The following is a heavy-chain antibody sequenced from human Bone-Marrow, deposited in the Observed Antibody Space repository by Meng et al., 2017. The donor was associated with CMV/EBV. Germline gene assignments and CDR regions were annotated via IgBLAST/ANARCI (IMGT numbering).Heavy chain of an antibody. Sequence: ASVKVSCKASGYTFTSYVICWVRQAPGQGLEWMGWISAYNGNTNYAQKLQGRVTMTTDTSTSTDYMELSSLRSDDTAVYYCASSSSYYYYYGMDVWGQGTTVTVSS. CDR1: GYTFTSYV. J-gene: IGHJ6*02. D-gene: IGHD6-13*01. V-gene: IGHV1-18*01. CDR2: ISAYNGNT. CDR3: ASSSSYYYYYGMDV.